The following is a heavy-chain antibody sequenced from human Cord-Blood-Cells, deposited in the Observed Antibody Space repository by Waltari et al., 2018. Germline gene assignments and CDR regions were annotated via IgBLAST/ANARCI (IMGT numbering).Heavy chain of an antibody. Sequence: QLQLQESGPGLVKPSETLSLTCTVSGRSISSSSDYWGWTRQPPGKGLEWIGSIYYSGSSYDTPSLKSRVTISVDTSKNQFSLKLSSVTAADTAVYYCARTLGWYDAFDIWGQGTMVTVSS. J-gene: IGHJ3*02. CDR1: GRSISSSSDY. D-gene: IGHD6-19*01. CDR3: ARTLGWYDAFDI. CDR2: IYYSGSS. V-gene: IGHV4-39*01.